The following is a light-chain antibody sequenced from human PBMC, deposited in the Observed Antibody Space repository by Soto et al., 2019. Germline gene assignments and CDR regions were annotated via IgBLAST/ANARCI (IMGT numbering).Light chain of an antibody. CDR3: QQYDTLPLT. CDR2: DAS. J-gene: IGKJ4*01. V-gene: IGKV1-33*01. Sequence: DILMSQSLSSLSASVGDRVTITCQASQDITNYLNWYQQTPGKAPKLLIYDASNLETGVPSRFSASGSGTDFTFTISSLQPEDIATYYCQQYDTLPLTFGGGAKVDI. CDR1: QDITNY.